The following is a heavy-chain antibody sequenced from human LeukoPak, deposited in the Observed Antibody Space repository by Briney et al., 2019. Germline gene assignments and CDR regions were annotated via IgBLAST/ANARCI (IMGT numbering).Heavy chain of an antibody. V-gene: IGHV1-2*02. Sequence: ASVKVSCKASGYTFTDDYIHWVRQAHGQGLGWVGRINPNTGGTKYEQKFQGRVRMTGDTSLSTTNLESSSLTSDDTAVYYCARAGPVTSTGRPNDYWGQGTLVTVSS. CDR2: INPNTGGT. CDR3: ARAGPVTSTGRPNDY. D-gene: IGHD6-19*01. CDR1: GYTFTDDY. J-gene: IGHJ4*02.